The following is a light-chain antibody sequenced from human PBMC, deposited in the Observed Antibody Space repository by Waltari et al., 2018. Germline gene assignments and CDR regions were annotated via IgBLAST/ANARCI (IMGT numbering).Light chain of an antibody. J-gene: IGKJ1*01. V-gene: IGKV1-8*01. Sequence: AIRMTQSPSSLSASIGDRVTISCRASQVVSPYLAWYQQKPGKAPSLLIHAASTLQSGVPSRFSGSGTGTDFTLTITCLQSEDFATYYCQQYHDYPWTFGQGTKVDI. CDR1: QVVSPY. CDR2: AAS. CDR3: QQYHDYPWT.